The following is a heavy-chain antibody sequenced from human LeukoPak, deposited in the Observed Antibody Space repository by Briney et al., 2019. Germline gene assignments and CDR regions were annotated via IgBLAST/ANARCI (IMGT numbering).Heavy chain of an antibody. CDR1: GFTVSSNY. CDR3: ARGWVDDYFDY. Sequence: GGSLRLSCAASGFTVSSNYMSWVRQAPGKGLEWVAVISYDESNKFYADSVKGRFTISRDNSKNTLSLQMNSLRAEDTAVYYCARGWVDDYFDYWGQGTLVTVSS. D-gene: IGHD6-13*01. J-gene: IGHJ4*02. CDR2: ISYDESNK. V-gene: IGHV3-30-3*01.